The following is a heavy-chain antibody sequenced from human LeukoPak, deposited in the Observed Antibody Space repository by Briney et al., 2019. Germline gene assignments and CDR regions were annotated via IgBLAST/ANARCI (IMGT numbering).Heavy chain of an antibody. Sequence: PGGSLRLSCAASGFTFSSYAMHWVRQAPGKGLEWVAVISYDGSTKHYADSVKGRFTISRDNSKNTLYLQMNSLRAEDTGVYYCARGSGYCSSTSCYTGINYWGQGSLVTVSS. CDR2: ISYDGSTK. CDR3: ARGSGYCSSTSCYTGINY. J-gene: IGHJ4*02. D-gene: IGHD2-2*02. V-gene: IGHV3-30-3*01. CDR1: GFTFSSYA.